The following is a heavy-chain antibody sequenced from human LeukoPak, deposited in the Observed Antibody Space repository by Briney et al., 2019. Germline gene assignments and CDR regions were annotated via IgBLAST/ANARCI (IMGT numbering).Heavy chain of an antibody. J-gene: IGHJ5*02. Sequence: ASVKVSCKASGYTFTGYYMHWVRQAPGQGLEWMGWINPNSGGTNYAQKFQGRVTMTRDTSISTAYMELSRLRSDDTAVYYCAREDFWSGYWFDPWGQGTLVTVSS. D-gene: IGHD3-3*01. V-gene: IGHV1-2*02. CDR2: INPNSGGT. CDR3: AREDFWSGYWFDP. CDR1: GYTFTGYY.